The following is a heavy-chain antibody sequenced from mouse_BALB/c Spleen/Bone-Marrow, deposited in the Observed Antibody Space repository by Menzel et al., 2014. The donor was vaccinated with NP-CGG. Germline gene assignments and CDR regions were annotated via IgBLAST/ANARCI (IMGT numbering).Heavy chain of an antibody. V-gene: IGHV1S81*02. J-gene: IGHJ4*01. CDR2: INPSNGGT. CDR1: GYTFTSYY. CDR3: TRGRRDAMDY. Sequence: QVQLQQPGAELVKPGASVKLSCKASGYTFTSYYMYWVKQRPGQGLEWIGEINPSNGGTNFNEKFKSKATPTVDKSSSTAYMRLSSLTSEDSAVYYCTRGRRDAMDYWGQGTSVTVSS.